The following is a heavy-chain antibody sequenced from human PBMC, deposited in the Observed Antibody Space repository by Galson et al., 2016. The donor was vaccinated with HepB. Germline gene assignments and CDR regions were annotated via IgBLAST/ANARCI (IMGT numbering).Heavy chain of an antibody. CDR1: GFTIRNYW. CDR2: IKQGGSEK. D-gene: IGHD2-15*01. CDR3: EGYCDTGSCYGTDC. Sequence: SLRLSCAASGFTIRNYWMTWFRQSPGKGLEWVANIKQGGSEKYYVDSVKGRFIISRGNAKNSLFLQMNSLRAEDTAVYHCEGYCDTGSCYGTDCWGQGTLVTVSS. V-gene: IGHV3-7*01. J-gene: IGHJ4*02.